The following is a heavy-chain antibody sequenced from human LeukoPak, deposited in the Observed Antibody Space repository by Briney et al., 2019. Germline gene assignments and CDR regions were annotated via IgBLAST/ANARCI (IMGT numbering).Heavy chain of an antibody. CDR1: GGTFSSYA. D-gene: IGHD6-19*01. CDR2: IIPIFGTA. CDR3: ARGGTDSSGWLNYYYGMDV. J-gene: IGHJ6*04. V-gene: IGHV1-69*13. Sequence: ASVKVSCKASGGTFSSYAISWVRQAPGQGLEWMGGIIPIFGTANYAQKFQGRVTITADESTSTAYMELSSLRSEDTAVYYCARGGTDSSGWLNYYYGMDVWGKGTTVPVSS.